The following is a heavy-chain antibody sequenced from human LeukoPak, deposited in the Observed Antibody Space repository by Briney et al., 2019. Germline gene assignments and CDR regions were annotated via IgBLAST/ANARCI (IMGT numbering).Heavy chain of an antibody. CDR1: GGSISSGGYY. V-gene: IGHV4-31*03. D-gene: IGHD3-22*01. CDR3: ARLETGYDSGGYDGWFDP. J-gene: IGHJ5*02. CDR2: IYYSGST. Sequence: PSETLSLTCTVSGGSISSGGYYWSWIRQHPGKGLEWIGYIYYSGSTYYNPSLKSRVTISVDTSKNQFSLKLRSVTAADTAVYYCARLETGYDSGGYDGWFDPWGQGTLVTVPS.